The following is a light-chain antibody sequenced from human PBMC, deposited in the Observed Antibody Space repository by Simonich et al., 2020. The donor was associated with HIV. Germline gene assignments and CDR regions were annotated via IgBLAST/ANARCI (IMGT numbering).Light chain of an antibody. CDR1: QSILYSSNNKTY. CDR2: WAS. Sequence: DIVMTQSPDSLAVSLGERATINCESSQSILYSSNNKTYLAWYQQKPVQPPKLLIYWASTRESGVPDRFSGSGSGTDFTLTISSLQAEDVAVYYCQQYYSTWTFGQGTKVEIK. V-gene: IGKV4-1*01. J-gene: IGKJ1*01. CDR3: QQYYSTWT.